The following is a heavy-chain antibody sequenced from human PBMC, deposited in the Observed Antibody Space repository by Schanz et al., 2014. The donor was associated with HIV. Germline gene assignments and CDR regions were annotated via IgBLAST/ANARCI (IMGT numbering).Heavy chain of an antibody. CDR3: AREDGWFGDIYYFGLDV. CDR2: IDSSSSYK. J-gene: IGHJ6*02. Sequence: EVQLVESGGGLVKPGGSLRLSCAASRFTFSVYAMNWVRQAPGKGLEWVSSIDSSSSYKYYADSVKGRFTISRDNAKNSLYLQMNTLRAEDTAVYYGAREDGWFGDIYYFGLDVWGRGTTVTVSS. CDR1: RFTFSVYA. D-gene: IGHD3-10*01. V-gene: IGHV3-21*01.